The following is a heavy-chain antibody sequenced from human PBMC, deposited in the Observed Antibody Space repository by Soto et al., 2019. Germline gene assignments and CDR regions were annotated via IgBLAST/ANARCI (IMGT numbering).Heavy chain of an antibody. D-gene: IGHD3-10*01. CDR1: VYTFTDLS. CDR2: FDPEKGKR. V-gene: IGHV1-24*01. J-gene: IGHJ4*02. CDR3: AASILRVWVLPHFDY. Sequence: QVPLVQSGAEVKKPGASVKVSCKVSVYTFTDLSMHWVRQAPGEGLEWMGGFDPEKGKRIYAQNFQGRVTMTEETSTGTAYMELSSLRSDDTAVYYCAASILRVWVLPHFDYWGQGTLVSVSS.